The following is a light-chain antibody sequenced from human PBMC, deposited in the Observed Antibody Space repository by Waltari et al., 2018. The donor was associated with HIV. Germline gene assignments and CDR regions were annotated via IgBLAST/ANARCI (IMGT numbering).Light chain of an antibody. Sequence: SYELAQPPSVSVSLGPTASISCPGDNLGVKYVSWYSQRPGQSPVLVIYADNKRPSGIPERFSGSNSGDTGTLTISGTQAVDEADYYCQAWDSGTVVFGGGTKLTVL. CDR1: NLGVKY. J-gene: IGLJ2*01. CDR2: ADN. CDR3: QAWDSGTVV. V-gene: IGLV3-1*01.